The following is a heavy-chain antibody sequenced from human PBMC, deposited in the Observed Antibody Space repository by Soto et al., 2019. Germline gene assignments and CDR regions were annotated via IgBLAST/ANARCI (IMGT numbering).Heavy chain of an antibody. CDR3: AKDPGLRGYFDY. CDR1: GFTFSSYA. J-gene: IGHJ4*02. D-gene: IGHD3-16*01. V-gene: IGHV3-23*01. CDR2: ISGSGGST. Sequence: GGSLRLSCAASGFTFSSYAMSWVRQAPGKGLEWVSAISGSGGSTYYADSVKGRFTISRDNSKNTRYLQMNSLRAEDTAVYYCAKDPGLRGYFDYWGQGTLVTVSS.